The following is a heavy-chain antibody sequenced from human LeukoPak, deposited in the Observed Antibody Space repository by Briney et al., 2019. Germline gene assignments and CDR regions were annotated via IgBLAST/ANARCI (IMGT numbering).Heavy chain of an antibody. CDR1: GFTSSSYE. J-gene: IGHJ4*02. CDR3: ARVSNSGWHFDY. D-gene: IGHD6-19*01. V-gene: IGHV3-48*03. Sequence: GGSLRLSCAASGFTSSSYEMNWVRQSPGKGLEWVSSISSSGSTIYNADSVKGRFTIPRDNAKNSLYLQMTSLRAEDTAVYYCARVSNSGWHFDYWGQGTLVTVSS. CDR2: ISSSGSTI.